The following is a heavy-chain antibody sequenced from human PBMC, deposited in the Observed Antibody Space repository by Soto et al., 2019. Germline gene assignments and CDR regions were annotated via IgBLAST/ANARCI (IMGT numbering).Heavy chain of an antibody. CDR2: ISSSSSYI. CDR3: ARDPKKSYSGYDKFDY. J-gene: IGHJ4*02. Sequence: EVQLVESGGGLVKPGGSLRLSCAASGFTFSSYSMNWVRQAPGKGLEWVSSISSSSSYIYYADSVKGRFTISRDNAKNSLYLQMNSLRAEDTAVYYCARDPKKSYSGYDKFDYWGQGTLVTVSS. CDR1: GFTFSSYS. V-gene: IGHV3-21*01. D-gene: IGHD5-12*01.